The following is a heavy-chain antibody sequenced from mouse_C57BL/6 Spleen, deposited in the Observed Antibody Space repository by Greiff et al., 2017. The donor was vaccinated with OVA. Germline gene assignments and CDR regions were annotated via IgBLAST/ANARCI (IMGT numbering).Heavy chain of an antibody. Sequence: VQLQQSGAELVRPGASVKLSCKASGYTFTDYYINWVKQRPGQGLEWIARIYPGSGNTYYNEKFKGKATLTAEKSSSTAYMQLSSLTSEDSAVYFCAREDYGSSFFAYWGQGTLVTVSA. CDR3: AREDYGSSFFAY. CDR2: IYPGSGNT. D-gene: IGHD1-1*01. CDR1: GYTFTDYY. V-gene: IGHV1-76*01. J-gene: IGHJ3*01.